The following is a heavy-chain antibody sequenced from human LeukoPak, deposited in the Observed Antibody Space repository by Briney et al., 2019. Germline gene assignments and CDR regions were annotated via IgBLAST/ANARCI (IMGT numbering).Heavy chain of an antibody. D-gene: IGHD3-16*01. CDR2: MNPNSGNT. Sequence: ASVKVSCKASGYTFTSYDINWVRQATGQGLEWMGWMNPNSGNTGYAQKFQGRVTMTRNTSISTAYMELSSLRSEDTAVYYCAREGDYVWGPLGYYYYGMDVWGQGTTVTVSS. J-gene: IGHJ6*02. CDR3: AREGDYVWGPLGYYYYGMDV. CDR1: GYTFTSYD. V-gene: IGHV1-8*01.